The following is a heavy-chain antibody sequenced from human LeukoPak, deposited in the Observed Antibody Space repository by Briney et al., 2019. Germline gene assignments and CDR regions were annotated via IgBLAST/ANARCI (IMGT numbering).Heavy chain of an antibody. CDR1: GYSFTDYW. D-gene: IGHD5-18*01. CDR2: IYPGDSDS. CDR3: ARGGYSLDYYYYYLDV. V-gene: IGHV5-51*01. Sequence: GASLQISCKGSGYSFTDYWIAWVRHMPGKGLDWMGIIYPGDSDSRYSPSFHGQVTISADKSISTAYLQWTSLKASDTAMYYCARGGYSLDYYYYYLDVWGNGTTVTVS. J-gene: IGHJ6*03.